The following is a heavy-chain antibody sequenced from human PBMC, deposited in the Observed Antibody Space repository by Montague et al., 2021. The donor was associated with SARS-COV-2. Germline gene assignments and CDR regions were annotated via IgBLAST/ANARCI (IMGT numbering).Heavy chain of an antibody. J-gene: IGHJ4*02. CDR1: GFSLSTSGVG. V-gene: IGHV2-5*02. D-gene: IGHD2-15*01. Sequence: PALVKPTQTLTLTCTFAGFSLSTSGVGVGWIRQPPGKAPEWLALIYWDDDKRYRPSLKSRLTITKDTSANQVVLTMTNMDPADTGTYYCASSGGPYCNGGRCYHVHGGQGAQVSVSS. CDR3: ASSGGPYCNGGRCYHVH. CDR2: IYWDDDK.